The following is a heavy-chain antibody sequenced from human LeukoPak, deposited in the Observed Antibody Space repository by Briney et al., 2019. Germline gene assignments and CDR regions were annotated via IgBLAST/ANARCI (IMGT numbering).Heavy chain of an antibody. V-gene: IGHV4-59*01. Sequence: SETLSLTCTVSGGSISSYYWSWIRQPPGKGLGWIGYIYYSGSTNYTPSLKSRLTISVDTSKNQFSLKLSSVTAADTAVYYCATYGGDSVSYYYHMDVWGTGTTVTVSS. CDR1: GGSISSYY. CDR2: IYYSGST. J-gene: IGHJ6*03. D-gene: IGHD2-21*02. CDR3: ATYGGDSVSYYYHMDV.